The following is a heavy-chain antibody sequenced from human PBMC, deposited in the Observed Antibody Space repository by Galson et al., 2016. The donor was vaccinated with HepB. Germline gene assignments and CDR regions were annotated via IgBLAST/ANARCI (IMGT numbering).Heavy chain of an antibody. CDR1: GDSISSSSYY. V-gene: IGHV4-39*07. Sequence: ETLSLTCTVSGDSISSSSYYWGWIRQPPGKGLGWIGTIYYTGSTYYNPSLKSRLTISLDTPKNQFSLNLSSVTAADTAVCYCARDRRVYYDSSGYHAWGQGTLVTVSS. CDR2: IYYTGST. D-gene: IGHD3-22*01. CDR3: ARDRRVYYDSSGYHA. J-gene: IGHJ4*02.